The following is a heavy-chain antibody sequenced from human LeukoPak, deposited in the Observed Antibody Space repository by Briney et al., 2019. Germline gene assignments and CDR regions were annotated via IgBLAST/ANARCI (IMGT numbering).Heavy chain of an antibody. D-gene: IGHD6-13*01. V-gene: IGHV1-69*13. Sequence: SVKVSCKASGGTFSSYAISWVRQAPGQGLEWMGGIIPIFGTANYAQKLQGRVTITADESTSTAYMELSSLGSEDTAVYYCARHYSSSWYNWFDPWGQGTLVTDSS. CDR1: GGTFSSYA. CDR3: ARHYSSSWYNWFDP. CDR2: IIPIFGTA. J-gene: IGHJ5*02.